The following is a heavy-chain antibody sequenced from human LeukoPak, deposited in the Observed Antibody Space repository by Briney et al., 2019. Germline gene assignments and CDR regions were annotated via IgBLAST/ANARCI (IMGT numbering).Heavy chain of an antibody. D-gene: IGHD1-26*01. J-gene: IGHJ4*02. V-gene: IGHV3-9*01. CDR2: ISWNSGSI. CDR3: AKDYGGSYYLDY. Sequence: PGGSLRLSCAASGFTFDDYAMHWVRQAPGKGLEWVSGISWNSGSIGYADSVKGRFTISRDNAKNSLYLQMNSLRAEDTALYYCAKDYGGSYYLDYWGQGTLVTVSS. CDR1: GFTFDDYA.